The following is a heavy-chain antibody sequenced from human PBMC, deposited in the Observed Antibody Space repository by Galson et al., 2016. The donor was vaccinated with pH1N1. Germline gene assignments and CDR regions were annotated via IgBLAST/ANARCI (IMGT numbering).Heavy chain of an antibody. D-gene: IGHD3-22*01. CDR2: ISKTGDST. CDR3: AREDYYDSSGFGY. J-gene: IGHJ4*02. Sequence: SLRLSCAASGFTFRTYAMHWVRQAPGKGLEYISGISKTGDSTYYANSVKGRFTISRDNSKNTLYLQMGSLRAEDMAVYYCAREDYYDSSGFGYWGQGTLVTVST. CDR1: GFTFRTYA. V-gene: IGHV3-64*01.